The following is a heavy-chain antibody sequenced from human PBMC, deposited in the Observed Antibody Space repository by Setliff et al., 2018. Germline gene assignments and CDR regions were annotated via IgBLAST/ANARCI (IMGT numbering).Heavy chain of an antibody. CDR2: ISSTSSFI. J-gene: IGHJ4*02. CDR1: GLTFTTYT. V-gene: IGHV3-21*01. CDR3: ARDLPTGGDLAYFDY. D-gene: IGHD2-21*02. Sequence: PGGSLRLSCAATGLTFTTYTMSWVRQAPGKGLEWVSSISSTSSFIYYADSVKGRFTISRDNAKNSLYLQMNSLRADDTAVYYCARDLPTGGDLAYFDYWGQGTLVTVSS.